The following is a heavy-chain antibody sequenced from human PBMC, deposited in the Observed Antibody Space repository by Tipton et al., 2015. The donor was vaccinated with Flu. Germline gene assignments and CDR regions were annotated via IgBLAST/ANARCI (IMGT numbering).Heavy chain of an antibody. CDR2: IGTAGDT. Sequence: AASGFTFSSYDMHWVRQATGKGLEWVSAIGTAGDTYYPGSVKGRFTISRESAKNSLYLQMNSLRAGDTAVYYCARAGYSYGSPYWYFDLWGRGTLVTVSS. D-gene: IGHD5-18*01. CDR1: GFTFSSYD. J-gene: IGHJ2*01. CDR3: ARAGYSYGSPYWYFDL. V-gene: IGHV3-13*01.